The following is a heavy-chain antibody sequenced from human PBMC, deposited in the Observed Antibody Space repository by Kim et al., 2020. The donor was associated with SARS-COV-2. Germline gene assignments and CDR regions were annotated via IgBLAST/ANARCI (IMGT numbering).Heavy chain of an antibody. CDR3: AKNGAGWLTQNDY. D-gene: IGHD6-19*01. CDR1: GFTFSNYA. J-gene: IGHJ4*02. CDR2: ISASGGNT. Sequence: GGSLRLSCAASGFTFSNYALNWVRQAPGKGLEWVSGISASGGNTYYPDSVKGRFTISRDNSKNTLYLQMNSLRADDTAVYYCAKNGAGWLTQNDYWGQGTLVTVSS. V-gene: IGHV3-23*01.